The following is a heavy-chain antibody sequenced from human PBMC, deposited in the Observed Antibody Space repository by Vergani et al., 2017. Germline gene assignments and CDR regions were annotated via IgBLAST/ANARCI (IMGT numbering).Heavy chain of an antibody. V-gene: IGHV4-39*01. CDR2: IYYSGLT. CDR1: ADSISSGSYY. CDR3: ARQRPGSGWSPGDGDD. J-gene: IGHJ4*02. D-gene: IGHD6-19*01. Sequence: QLQLQQSGPGLVKPSETLFLTCTVSADSISSGSYYWGWIRQPPGKSLEWIGSIYYSGLTYYNPSLKSRVAISVDTAKNQFSLKVTSVTAADTAVYFCARQRPGSGWSPGDGDDWGQGILVTVSS.